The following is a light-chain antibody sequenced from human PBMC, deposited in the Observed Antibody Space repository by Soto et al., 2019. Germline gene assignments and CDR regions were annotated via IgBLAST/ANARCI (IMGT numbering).Light chain of an antibody. Sequence: QSALTQPPSASGSPGQSVTISCIGTISDVGGYNYVSWYQQHPAKAPKLMIYEVSKRPSGVPDRFSGSKSGNTASLTVSGLEAEDEADYYCSSYAASNNLGVFGGGTQLTV. CDR1: ISDVGGYNY. CDR3: SSYAASNNLGV. V-gene: IGLV2-8*01. J-gene: IGLJ2*01. CDR2: EVS.